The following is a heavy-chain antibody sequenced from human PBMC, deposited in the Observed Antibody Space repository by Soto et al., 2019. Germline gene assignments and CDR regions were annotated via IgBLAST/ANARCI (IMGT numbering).Heavy chain of an antibody. CDR3: AREGSYSAYNFAHGIQLWSFDF. CDR1: GGSINTFY. J-gene: IGHJ4*02. D-gene: IGHD5-12*01. Sequence: SETLSLTCTVSGGSINTFYWNWVRQPAGKGLEWIGRIFSSGSTSFNPSLESRVAMSVDTSKNHFSLNLSPVTAADMAVYYCAREGSYSAYNFAHGIQLWSFDFWGQGALVTVSS. CDR2: IFSSGST. V-gene: IGHV4-4*07.